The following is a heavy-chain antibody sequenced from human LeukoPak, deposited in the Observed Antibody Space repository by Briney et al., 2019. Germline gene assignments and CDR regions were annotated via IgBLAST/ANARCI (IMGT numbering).Heavy chain of an antibody. Sequence: SETLSLTCTVSGGSISSSSCYWGWIRQPPGRGLEWIGSIYYSGSTYYNPSLKSRVTISVDTSKNQFSLKLSSVTAADTAVYYCARQAVGARVHFDYWGQGALVTVSS. CDR1: GGSISSSSCY. V-gene: IGHV4-39*01. CDR2: IYYSGST. D-gene: IGHD1-26*01. CDR3: ARQAVGARVHFDY. J-gene: IGHJ4*02.